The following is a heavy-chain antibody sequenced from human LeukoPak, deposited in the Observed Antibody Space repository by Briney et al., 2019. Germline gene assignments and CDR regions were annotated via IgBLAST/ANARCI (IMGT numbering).Heavy chain of an antibody. CDR1: GFTFSSYA. V-gene: IGHV3-64*01. CDR2: ISSNGGNT. J-gene: IGHJ4*02. Sequence: GGSLRLSCAASGFTFSSYAMHWVRQAPGKGLEYVSAISSNGGNTFYANSVKGRFTVSRDSSKSTLYLQMGSLRPEDTAVYYCARVPNSSGWSTVDYWGLGTLVTVSS. D-gene: IGHD6-19*01. CDR3: ARVPNSSGWSTVDY.